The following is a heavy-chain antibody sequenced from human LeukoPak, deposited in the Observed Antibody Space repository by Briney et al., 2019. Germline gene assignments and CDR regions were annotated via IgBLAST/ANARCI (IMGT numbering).Heavy chain of an antibody. CDR2: INQDGSEK. Sequence: GRSLRLSCVASGLAFSSYSMHWVRQAPGKGLEWVANINQDGSEKYYVDSVKGRFTISRDNAKNSLYLQMNSLRAEDTAVYYCARLTNYVWGSYRYTAQDYWGQGTLVTVSS. V-gene: IGHV3-7*01. CDR1: GLAFSSYS. CDR3: ARLTNYVWGSYRYTAQDY. J-gene: IGHJ4*02. D-gene: IGHD3-16*02.